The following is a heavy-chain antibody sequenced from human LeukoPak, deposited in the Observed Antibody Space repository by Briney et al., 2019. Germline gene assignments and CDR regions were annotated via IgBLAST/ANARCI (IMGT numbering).Heavy chain of an antibody. J-gene: IGHJ4*02. CDR3: ARHSSLLTAFFDY. V-gene: IGHV4-59*08. D-gene: IGHD2-21*01. CDR1: GGSISSYY. CDR2: IYYSGST. Sequence: PSETLSLTCTVSGGSISSYYWSWIRQPPGKGLEWIGYIYYSGSTNYNPSLKSRVTISVDTSKNQFSLKLSSVTAADTAVYYCARHSSLLTAFFDYWGQGTLVTVSS.